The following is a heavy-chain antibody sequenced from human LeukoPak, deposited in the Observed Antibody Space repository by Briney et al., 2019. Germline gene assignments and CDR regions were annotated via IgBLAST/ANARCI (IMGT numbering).Heavy chain of an antibody. V-gene: IGHV3-30*02. CDR1: GFTFSSYG. CDR2: IRYDGSNK. D-gene: IGHD3-22*01. J-gene: IGHJ4*02. Sequence: GGSLRLSCAASGFTFSSYGMHWVRQAPGKGLEWVAFIRYDGSNKYYADSVKGRFTISRDNSKNTLYLQMNSLRAEDTAVYYCAKAVGNYDSSGLYYWGQGTLVTVSS. CDR3: AKAVGNYDSSGLYY.